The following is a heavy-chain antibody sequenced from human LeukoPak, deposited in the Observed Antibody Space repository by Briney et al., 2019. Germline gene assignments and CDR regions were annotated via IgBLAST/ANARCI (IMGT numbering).Heavy chain of an antibody. J-gene: IGHJ4*02. CDR2: IRYDGSNK. CDR3: AKDRCSGGSFYYFDY. D-gene: IGHD2-15*01. V-gene: IGHV3-30*02. CDR1: GFTFSSYG. Sequence: PGGSLRLSCAASGFTFSSYGMHWVRQAPGKGLEWVAFIRYDGSNKYYADSVKGRFTIYRDNSKKTLYMQMNSVRAKDTAVYYCAKDRCSGGSFYYFDYWGQGTLVTVSS.